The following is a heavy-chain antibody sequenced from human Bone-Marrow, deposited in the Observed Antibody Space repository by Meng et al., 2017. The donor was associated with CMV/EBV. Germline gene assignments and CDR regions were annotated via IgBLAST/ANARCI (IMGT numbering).Heavy chain of an antibody. CDR3: ARGRGGSYYYYGMDV. CDR2: INHSGST. CDR1: GGSSSGYY. J-gene: IGHJ6*02. D-gene: IGHD1-26*01. Sequence: SETLSLTCAVYGGSSSGYYWSWIRQPPGKGLEWIGEINHSGSTNYNPSLKSRVTISVDTSKNQFSLKLSSVTAADTAVYYCARGRGGSYYYYGMDVWGQGTTVTVSS. V-gene: IGHV4-34*01.